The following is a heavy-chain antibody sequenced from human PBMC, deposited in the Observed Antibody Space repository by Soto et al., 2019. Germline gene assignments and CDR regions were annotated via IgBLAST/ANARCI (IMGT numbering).Heavy chain of an antibody. V-gene: IGHV4-34*01. CDR2: INHSGST. D-gene: IGHD5-12*01. CDR1: GGSFSRYY. CDR3: ARGEGRLVGTWFDP. Sequence: SETLSRTCDVYGGSFSRYYWNWIRQPPGKGLEWLGEINHSGSTNYNPSLESRVTISLDTSKTQFSLKLTSVTAADTAVYYCARGEGRLVGTWFDPWGQGTLVTVS. J-gene: IGHJ5*02.